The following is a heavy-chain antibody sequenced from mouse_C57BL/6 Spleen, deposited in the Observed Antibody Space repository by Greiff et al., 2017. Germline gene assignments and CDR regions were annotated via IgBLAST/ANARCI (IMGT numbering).Heavy chain of an antibody. D-gene: IGHD1-1*01. V-gene: IGHV1-52*01. CDR3: AMNYYGSSYETMDY. J-gene: IGHJ4*01. Sequence: QVQLQQPGAELVRPGSSVKLSCKASGYTFTSYWMHWVKQRPIQGLEWIGNIDPSDSETHYNQKFKDKATLTVDKSSSTAYMQLSSLTSEDSAVYYCAMNYYGSSYETMDYWGQGTSVTVSS. CDR2: IDPSDSET. CDR1: GYTFTSYW.